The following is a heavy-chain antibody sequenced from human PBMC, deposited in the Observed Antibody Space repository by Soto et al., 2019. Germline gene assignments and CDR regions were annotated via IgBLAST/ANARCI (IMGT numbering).Heavy chain of an antibody. J-gene: IGHJ3*02. V-gene: IGHV1-18*01. CDR2: ISAYNGNT. CDR3: ARDRLTMIVVVTTPRAFDI. CDR1: GYTFTSYS. Sequence: ASVKVSCKASGYTFTSYSLSWVRQAPGQGLEWMGWISAYNGNTNYAQKLQGRVTMTTDTSTSTAYMELRSLRSDDTAVYYCARDRLTMIVVVTTPRAFDIWGQGTMVTVSS. D-gene: IGHD3-22*01.